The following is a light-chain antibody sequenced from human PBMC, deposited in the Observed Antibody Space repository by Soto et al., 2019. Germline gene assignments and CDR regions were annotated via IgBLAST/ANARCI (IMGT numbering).Light chain of an antibody. CDR1: SGYSNYK. Sequence: QLVLTQPPSASASLGASVTLTCTLSSGYSNYKVDWYQQRPGKGPRFVMRVGTGGIVGSRGDGIPDRFSVLGSGLSRYLTITNIQEEDESEYLCGADHGSGSNFVSVFGGGTKLTVL. CDR2: VGTGGIVG. J-gene: IGLJ3*02. CDR3: GADHGSGSNFVSV. V-gene: IGLV9-49*01.